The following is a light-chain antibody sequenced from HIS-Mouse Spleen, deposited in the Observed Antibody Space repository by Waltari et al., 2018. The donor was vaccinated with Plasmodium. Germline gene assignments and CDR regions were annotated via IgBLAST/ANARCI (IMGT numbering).Light chain of an antibody. CDR3: YSTDSSGNHRV. CDR1: ALPKQY. J-gene: IGLJ3*02. V-gene: IGLV3-10*01. CDR2: EDS. Sequence: SYELTQPPSVPVSPGQTASITCPGDALPKQYAYWYQQKSGQAPVLVIYEDSKRPSGIPERFSGSSSGTMATLTISGAQVEDEADYYCYSTDSSGNHRVFGGGTKLTV.